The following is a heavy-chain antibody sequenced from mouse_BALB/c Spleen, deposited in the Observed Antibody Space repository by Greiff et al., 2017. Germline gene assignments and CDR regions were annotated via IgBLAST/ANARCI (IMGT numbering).Heavy chain of an antibody. CDR2: SRNKANDYTT. J-gene: IGHJ1*01. D-gene: IGHD2-1*01. CDR1: GFTFSDFY. Sequence: DVMLVESGGGLVQPGGSLRLSCATSGFTFSDFYMEWVRQPPGKRLEWIAASRNKANDYTTEYSASVKGRFIVSRDTSQSILYLQMNALRAEDTAIYYCARVSYGNSHWYFDVWGAGTTVTVSS. CDR3: ARVSYGNSHWYFDV. V-gene: IGHV7-1*02.